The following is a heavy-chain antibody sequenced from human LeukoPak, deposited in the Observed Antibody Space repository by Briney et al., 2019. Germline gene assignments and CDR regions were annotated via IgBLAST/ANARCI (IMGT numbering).Heavy chain of an antibody. CDR1: GFILNSFW. CDR3: ARGTGFGELSDY. V-gene: IGHV3-74*01. J-gene: IGHJ4*02. D-gene: IGHD3-10*01. CDR2: INSDGSST. Sequence: PGGSLRLSCAASGFILNSFWMHWVRQAPGKGLVWVSRINSDGSSTSYADSVKGRFTISRDNAKNTLYLQVNSLRVEDTAVYYCARGTGFGELSDYWGQGTLVTVSS.